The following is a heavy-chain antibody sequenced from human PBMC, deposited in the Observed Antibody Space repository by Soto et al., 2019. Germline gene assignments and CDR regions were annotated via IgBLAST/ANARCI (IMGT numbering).Heavy chain of an antibody. D-gene: IGHD6-13*01. J-gene: IGHJ6*02. CDR2: IIPIFGTA. V-gene: IGHV1-69*13. CDR1: GGTFSSYA. CDR3: ARTDAAATYYYYGMDV. Sequence: AASVKVSCKASGGTFSSYAISWVRQAPGQGLEWMGGIIPIFGTANYAQKFQGRVTITADESTSTAYMELSSLRSEDTAVYYCARTDAAATYYYYGMDVWGQGTTVTVSS.